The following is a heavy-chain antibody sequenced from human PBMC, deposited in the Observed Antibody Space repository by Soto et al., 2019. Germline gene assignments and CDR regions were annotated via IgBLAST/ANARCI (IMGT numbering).Heavy chain of an antibody. CDR2: MAFDGTNE. V-gene: IGHV3-30*18. D-gene: IGHD3-3*01. CDR1: GFTFSSYG. J-gene: IGHJ4*02. Sequence: QVQLVESGGGVVQPGRSLRLSCAASGFTFSSYGMHWVRQAPGKGLEWVAVMAFDGTNEYYADSVKGRFTISRDNSKNTLFLQMNSLRADDTALYYCAKSLPQDFWSGLDYWGQGTLVTVSS. CDR3: AKSLPQDFWSGLDY.